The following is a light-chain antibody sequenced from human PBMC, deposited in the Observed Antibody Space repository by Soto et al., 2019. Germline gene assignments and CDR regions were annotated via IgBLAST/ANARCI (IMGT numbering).Light chain of an antibody. J-gene: IGLJ2*01. V-gene: IGLV2-23*01. CDR3: CSYSGSSTSVI. CDR1: SNDVGSYNL. CDR2: EGI. Sequence: QAVVTQPASVSGSPGQSITISCTGTSNDVGSYNLVSWYQQHPGKAPKLMIYEGINRPSGVSNRFSGSKSGNTASLTISGLQAEDEADYYCCSYSGSSTSVIFGGGTKLTVL.